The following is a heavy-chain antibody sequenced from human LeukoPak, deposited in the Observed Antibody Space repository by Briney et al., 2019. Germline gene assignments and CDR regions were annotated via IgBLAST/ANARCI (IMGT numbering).Heavy chain of an antibody. V-gene: IGHV1-18*01. J-gene: IGHJ4*02. D-gene: IGHD1-26*01. CDR2: ISAYNGNT. CDR1: GYTFTSYG. CDR3: ARDAFPSGSYSAADY. Sequence: ASVKVSCKASGYTFTSYGISWVRQAPGQGLEWMGWISAYNGNTNYAQKLQGRVTVTTDTSTSTAYMELRSLRSDDTAVYYCARDAFPSGSYSAADYWGQGTLVTVSS.